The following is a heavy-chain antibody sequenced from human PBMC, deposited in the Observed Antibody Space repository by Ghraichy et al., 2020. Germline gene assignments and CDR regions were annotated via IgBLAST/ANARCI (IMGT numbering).Heavy chain of an antibody. Sequence: GVLNISCAASGFSFSNYAMSWVRQAPGKGLEWVSAIYDSGTAAFYADSVKGRFTISRDNSQETLYLQMNGLRADDTAVYYCARPRPYGTTWYGGIDYWGQGTLVTVSS. J-gene: IGHJ4*02. CDR1: GFSFSNYA. V-gene: IGHV3-23*01. CDR2: IYDSGTAA. D-gene: IGHD6-13*01. CDR3: ARPRPYGTTWYGGIDY.